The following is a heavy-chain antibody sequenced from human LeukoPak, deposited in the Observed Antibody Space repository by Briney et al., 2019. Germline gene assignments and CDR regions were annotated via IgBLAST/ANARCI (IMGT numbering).Heavy chain of an antibody. CDR1: GFTFSNYA. J-gene: IGHJ4*02. V-gene: IGHV3-23*01. CDR3: AKRIDTRGSTHYHDY. CDR2: ISFGGGYT. Sequence: GGSLRLSCVVYGFTFSNYAMTWVRQAPGKGLEWVSSISFGGGYTFYADSVKGHFTISRDNSRSTLYLQMNNLRAEDTALYYCAKRIDTRGSTHYHDYWGQGTLVTVSS. D-gene: IGHD3-22*01.